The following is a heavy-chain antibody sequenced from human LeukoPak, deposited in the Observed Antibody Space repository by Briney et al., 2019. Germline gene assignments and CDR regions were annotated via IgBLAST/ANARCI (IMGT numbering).Heavy chain of an antibody. Sequence: PSQTLSLTCTVSGGSISSGDYYWSWIRQPPGKGLEWIGYIYYSGSTYYNPSLKSRVTISVDTSKNQSSLKLSSVTAADTAVYYCASNDFWSGFDYWGQGTLVTVSS. J-gene: IGHJ4*02. D-gene: IGHD3-3*01. CDR2: IYYSGST. V-gene: IGHV4-30-4*01. CDR3: ASNDFWSGFDY. CDR1: GGSISSGDYY.